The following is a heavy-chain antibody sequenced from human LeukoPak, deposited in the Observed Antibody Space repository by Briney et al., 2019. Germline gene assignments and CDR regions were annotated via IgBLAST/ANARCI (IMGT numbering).Heavy chain of an antibody. CDR1: GGSISSYY. CDR2: IYYSGST. Sequence: PSETLSLTCTVSGGSISSYYWSWIRQPPGKGLEWIGYIYYSGSTNYNPSLKSRVTISVDTSKNQFSLKLSSVTAADTAVYYCARDGSSGYNGWFAPWGQGTLVTVSS. D-gene: IGHD3-22*01. V-gene: IGHV4-59*01. CDR3: ARDGSSGYNGWFAP. J-gene: IGHJ5*02.